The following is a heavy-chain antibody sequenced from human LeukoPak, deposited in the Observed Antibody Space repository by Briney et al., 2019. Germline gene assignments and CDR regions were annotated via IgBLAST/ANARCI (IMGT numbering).Heavy chain of an antibody. J-gene: IGHJ4*02. V-gene: IGHV3-23*01. CDR1: GFTFSSYA. CDR2: ISGSGGST. Sequence: GGSLRLSCAASGFTFSSYAMSWVRQAPGRGLEWVSTISGSGGSTYYADSVKDRFTISRDNSKNTLYLQMISLTAEDTAVYYCAKPMVTTISFPFDYWGQGALVTVSS. D-gene: IGHD5-12*01. CDR3: AKPMVTTISFPFDY.